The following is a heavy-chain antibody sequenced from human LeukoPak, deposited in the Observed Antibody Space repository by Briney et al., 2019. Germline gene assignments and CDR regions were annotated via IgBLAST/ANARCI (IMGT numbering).Heavy chain of an antibody. V-gene: IGHV3-30*02. D-gene: IGHD3-10*01. J-gene: IGHJ6*02. CDR3: ARCYTYGTTWFGGLDV. Sequence: RPGGSLRLSCAASGFTFSSYGMHWVRQAPGKGLEWVAFIRYDGSNKYYADSVKGRFTISRDNAKNSLYLQMNSLRAEDTAVYYCARCYTYGTTWFGGLDVWGQGTTVTVSS. CDR2: IRYDGSNK. CDR1: GFTFSSYG.